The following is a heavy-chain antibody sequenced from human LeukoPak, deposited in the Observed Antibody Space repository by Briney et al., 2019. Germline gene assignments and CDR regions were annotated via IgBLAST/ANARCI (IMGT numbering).Heavy chain of an antibody. CDR1: GFTFSTYA. V-gene: IGHV3-23*01. CDR2: IGGSGIST. D-gene: IGHD4-23*01. CDR3: AKDGPTVVSPHDY. Sequence: GGSLRLSCAASGFTFSTYAMSWVRQAPRKGLEWVSTIGGSGISTYYADSVKGRSTISRDTSKNTLFLQMDSLRAEDTAVYYCAKDGPTVVSPHDYWGQGTLVTVPS. J-gene: IGHJ4*02.